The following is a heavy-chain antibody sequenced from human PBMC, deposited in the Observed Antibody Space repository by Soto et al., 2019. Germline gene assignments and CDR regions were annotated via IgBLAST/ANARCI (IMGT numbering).Heavy chain of an antibody. V-gene: IGHV1-46*01. Sequence: ASVKVSCKASGYTFTSYYMHWVRQAPGQGLEWMGIINPSGGSTSYSQKFQGRVTMTRDTSTSTVYMELSSLRSEDTAVYYCARVRNSGSGSYYNYGMDVWGQGTTVTVSS. J-gene: IGHJ6*02. CDR3: ARVRNSGSGSYYNYGMDV. D-gene: IGHD3-10*01. CDR1: GYTFTSYY. CDR2: INPSGGST.